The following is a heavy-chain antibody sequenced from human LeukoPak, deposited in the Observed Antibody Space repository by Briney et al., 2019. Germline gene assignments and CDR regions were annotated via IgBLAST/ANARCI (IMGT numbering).Heavy chain of an antibody. Sequence: ASVKVSCKASGYTFIGYYMHWVRQAPGQGLEWMGWINPNSGGTNYAQKFQGRVTMTRDTSISTAYMELSRLRSEDTAVYYCARVVGSSSSQYYFDYWGQGTLVTVSS. D-gene: IGHD6-6*01. V-gene: IGHV1-2*02. CDR2: INPNSGGT. CDR3: ARVVGSSSSQYYFDY. J-gene: IGHJ4*02. CDR1: GYTFIGYY.